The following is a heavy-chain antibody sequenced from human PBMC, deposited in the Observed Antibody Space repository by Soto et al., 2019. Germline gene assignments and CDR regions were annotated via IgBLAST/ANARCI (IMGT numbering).Heavy chain of an antibody. V-gene: IGHV3-30-3*01. CDR2: ISYDGSNK. Sequence: QVQLVESGGGVVQPGRSLRLSCAASGFTFSSYAMHWVRQAPGKGLEWVAVISYDGSNKYYADSVKGRFTISRDNFKNTLYLQMNSLRAEDTAVYYCARSLSGSYYNYDAFDIWGQGTMVTVSS. CDR1: GFTFSSYA. CDR3: ARSLSGSYYNYDAFDI. D-gene: IGHD1-26*01. J-gene: IGHJ3*02.